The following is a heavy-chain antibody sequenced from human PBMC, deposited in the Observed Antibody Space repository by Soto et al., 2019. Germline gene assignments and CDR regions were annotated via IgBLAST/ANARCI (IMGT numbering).Heavy chain of an antibody. V-gene: IGHV4-31*03. CDR1: GGSVTRGSFY. CDR3: ARGPTHGGGNSYNGRQV. D-gene: IGHD1-20*01. CDR2: IYDSGST. Sequence: SETLSLTCTVSGGSVTRGSFYWTWIRQHPGKGLEWIGFIYDSGSTYYNASLKSRVTISGDTSKNQFSLNLSSVTAADTAVYFWARGPTHGGGNSYNGRQVGGHGTTVTSP. J-gene: IGHJ6*02.